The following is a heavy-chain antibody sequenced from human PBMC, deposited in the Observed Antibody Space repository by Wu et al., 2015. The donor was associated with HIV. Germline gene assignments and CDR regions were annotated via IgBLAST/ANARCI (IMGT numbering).Heavy chain of an antibody. Sequence: QVQLVQSGAEVKKPGASVKVSCKASGYTFTSYGISWVRQAPGQGLEWMGGIIPIFGTANYAQKFQGRVTITTDESTSTAYMELSSLRSEDTAVYYCARGRKFLDAFDIWGQRDKWSPSLQ. CDR2: IIPIFGTA. V-gene: IGHV1-69*05. J-gene: IGHJ3*02. CDR3: ARGRKFLDAFDI. CDR1: GYTFTSYG. D-gene: IGHD2/OR15-2a*01.